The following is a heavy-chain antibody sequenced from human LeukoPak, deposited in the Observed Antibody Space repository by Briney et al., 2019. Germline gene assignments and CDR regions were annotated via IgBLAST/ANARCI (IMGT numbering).Heavy chain of an antibody. D-gene: IGHD3-22*01. J-gene: IGHJ3*01. CDR2: INDSGGT. CDR3: ARAPYLSSGS. CDR1: GGSFSGYY. Sequence: PSETLSLTCAVYGGSFSGYYWSWIRQPPGKGLEWIGEINDSGGTNYNPYLKSRVTISLDTPKNQFSLKPTSMTAADTAVYYCARAPYLSSGSWGQGILVAVSS. V-gene: IGHV4-34*01.